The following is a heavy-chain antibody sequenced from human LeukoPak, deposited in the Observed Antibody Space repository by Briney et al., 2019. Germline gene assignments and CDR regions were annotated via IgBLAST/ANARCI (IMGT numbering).Heavy chain of an antibody. CDR2: IIPILGIA. V-gene: IGHV1-69*04. Sequence: SVKVSCKASGGTFSSYAISWVRQAPGQGLEWMGRIIPILGIANYAQKFQGRVTITADKSTSTAYMELSSLRSEDTAVYYCARDRKWEPLYDAFDNWGQGKMVTVSS. CDR3: ARDRKWEPLYDAFDN. CDR1: GGTFSSYA. J-gene: IGHJ3*02. D-gene: IGHD1-26*01.